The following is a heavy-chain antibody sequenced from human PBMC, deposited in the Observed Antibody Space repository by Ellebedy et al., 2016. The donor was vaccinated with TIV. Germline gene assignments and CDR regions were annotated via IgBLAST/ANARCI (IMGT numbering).Heavy chain of an antibody. V-gene: IGHV3-23*01. J-gene: IGHJ6*02. CDR2: IRNSGGST. Sequence: GESLKISCAASGFTFFSYAMNWVRQAPGTGLEWVSSIRNSGGSTHYADSVKGRFTISRDNSQNTLYLQMNSLRAEDTAVYYCAKDNSGTYYYYGMDVWGQGTTVTVSS. CDR3: AKDNSGTYYYYGMDV. D-gene: IGHD1-26*01. CDR1: GFTFFSYA.